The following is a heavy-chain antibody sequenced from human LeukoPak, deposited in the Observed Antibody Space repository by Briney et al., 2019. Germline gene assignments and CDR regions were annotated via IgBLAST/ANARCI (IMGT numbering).Heavy chain of an antibody. CDR1: GGSISSYY. Sequence: SETLSLTCTVSGGSISSYYWSWIRQPPGKGLEWIGYIYTSGSTNYNPSLRGRVTMSVDASMNHFSLKLSSVTAADTAIYYCARSRDGYNYAPFDYWGQGTLVTVSS. CDR3: ARSRDGYNYAPFDY. D-gene: IGHD5-24*01. V-gene: IGHV4-4*09. CDR2: IYTSGST. J-gene: IGHJ4*02.